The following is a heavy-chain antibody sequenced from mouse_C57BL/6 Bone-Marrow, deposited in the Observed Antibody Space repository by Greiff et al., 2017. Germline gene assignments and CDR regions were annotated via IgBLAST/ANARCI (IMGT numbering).Heavy chain of an antibody. Sequence: EVQRVESGGGLVKPGGSLKLSCAASGFTFSSYAMSWVRQTPEKRLEWVATISDGGSYTYYPDNVKGRFTISRDNAKNNLYLQMSHLKSEDTAMYYCARAIIYYGNYYYYAMDYWGQGTSVTVSS. V-gene: IGHV5-4*01. CDR3: ARAIIYYGNYYYYAMDY. J-gene: IGHJ4*01. CDR1: GFTFSSYA. CDR2: ISDGGSYT. D-gene: IGHD2-1*01.